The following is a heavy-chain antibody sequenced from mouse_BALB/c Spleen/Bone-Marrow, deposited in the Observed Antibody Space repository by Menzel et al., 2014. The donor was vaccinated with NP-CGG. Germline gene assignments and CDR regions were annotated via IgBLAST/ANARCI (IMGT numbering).Heavy chain of an antibody. J-gene: IGHJ4*01. CDR1: GYTFSSYW. V-gene: IGHV1-9*01. CDR2: ILPGSGGT. CDR3: ARKWLQAMDY. D-gene: IGHD1-2*01. Sequence: VQLQQSGAELMKPGASVKISCKATGYTFSSYWIEWVKQRPGHGLEWIGEILPGSGGTNYNEKFKGKATFTADTSSNTAYMQLSSLTSEDSAVYYCARKWLQAMDYWGQGTSVTVSS.